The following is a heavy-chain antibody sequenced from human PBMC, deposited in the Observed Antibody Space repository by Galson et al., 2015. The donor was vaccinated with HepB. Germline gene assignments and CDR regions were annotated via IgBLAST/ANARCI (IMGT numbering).Heavy chain of an antibody. CDR3: ARHRHYYDSSGYYYSAFDI. CDR2: IYYSGST. J-gene: IGHJ3*02. V-gene: IGHV4-39*01. Sequence: IRQPPGKGLEWIGSIYYSGSTNYNPSLKSRVTISVDTSKNQFSLKLSSVTAADTAVYYCARHRHYYDSSGYYYSAFDIWGQGTMVTVSS. D-gene: IGHD3-22*01.